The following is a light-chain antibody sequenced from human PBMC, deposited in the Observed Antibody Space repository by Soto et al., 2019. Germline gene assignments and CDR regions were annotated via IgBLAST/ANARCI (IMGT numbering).Light chain of an antibody. V-gene: IGLV2-14*01. CDR3: SSFTTPTSYV. Sequence: QSVLTQPASVSGSPGQSITISCTGTSSDIGSYKYVSWYQQHPGKAPKLIIYDVNNRPSGISDRFSGSKSGNTASLTISGLQDEDEAYYYCSSFTTPTSYVFGTGTKVTVL. CDR2: DVN. CDR1: SSDIGSYKY. J-gene: IGLJ1*01.